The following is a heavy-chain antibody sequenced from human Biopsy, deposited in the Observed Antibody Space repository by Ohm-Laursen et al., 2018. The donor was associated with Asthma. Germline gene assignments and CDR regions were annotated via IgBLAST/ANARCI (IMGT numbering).Heavy chain of an antibody. J-gene: IGHJ6*02. V-gene: IGHV1-18*01. CDR3: ARAVDYSHYYGIDV. CDR1: GYTFNGAG. Sequence: SVKVSCNTSGYTFNGAGITWVRQAPGQGLEWMGWISVYNGNTKVAQKLQDRVTMITDTSTSTAYMELRSLRSDDTAVYFCARAVDYSHYYGIDVWGQGTTVTVS. D-gene: IGHD3-10*01. CDR2: ISVYNGNT.